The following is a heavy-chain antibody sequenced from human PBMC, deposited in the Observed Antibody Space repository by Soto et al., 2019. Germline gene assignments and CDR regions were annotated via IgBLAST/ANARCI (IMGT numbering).Heavy chain of an antibody. D-gene: IGHD5-12*01. J-gene: IGHJ4*02. Sequence: PGGSLRLSCAASGFTFSSYAMHWVRQAPGKGLEWVAVISYDGSNKYYADSVKGRFTISRDNSKNTLYLQMNSLRAEDTAVYYCAREHSGYDQLVDYWGQGTLVTVSS. V-gene: IGHV3-30-3*01. CDR3: AREHSGYDQLVDY. CDR1: GFTFSSYA. CDR2: ISYDGSNK.